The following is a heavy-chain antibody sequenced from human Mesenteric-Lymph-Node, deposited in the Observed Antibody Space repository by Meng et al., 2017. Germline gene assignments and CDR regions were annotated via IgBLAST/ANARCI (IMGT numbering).Heavy chain of an antibody. D-gene: IGHD3-9*01. CDR3: ARGNRDGMLYDVFTGYYNAYFDY. Sequence: ASVKVSCKASGYTFTDYYMHWVRQAPGQGLEWMGWVNPNSGGTKFAQKFLGRVTMTRDTSISTAYLELSSLTSDDSAIFYCARGNRDGMLYDVFTGYYNAYFDYWGQGALVTVSS. CDR1: GYTFTDYY. CDR2: VNPNSGGT. J-gene: IGHJ4*02. V-gene: IGHV1-2*02.